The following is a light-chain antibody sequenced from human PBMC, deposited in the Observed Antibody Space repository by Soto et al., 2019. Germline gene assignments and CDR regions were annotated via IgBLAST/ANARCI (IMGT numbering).Light chain of an antibody. V-gene: IGKV3-15*01. CDR1: QSVSSN. J-gene: IGKJ3*01. Sequence: EVVMTQSPVTLSVSPGERATLSCRASQSVSSNLAWYQQKPSQAPRLLIYGASTRATAIPARFSGSGSGTEFTLTISSLQSEDFAVYFCQQYNNWPRTFGPGTKVDIK. CDR2: GAS. CDR3: QQYNNWPRT.